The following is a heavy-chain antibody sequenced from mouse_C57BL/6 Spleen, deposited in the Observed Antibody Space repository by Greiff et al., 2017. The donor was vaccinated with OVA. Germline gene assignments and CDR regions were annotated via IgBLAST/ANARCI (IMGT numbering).Heavy chain of an antibody. CDR2: IDPSDSET. Sequence: QVQLQQPGAELVRPGSSVKLSCKASGYTFTSYWMHWVKQRPIQGLEWIGNIDPSDSETPYNQKFKDKATLTVDKSSSTAYMQLSSLTSEDSAVYSCASGAMVTTGYYFDDWGQGTTLTVSS. CDR3: ASGAMVTTGYYFDD. CDR1: GYTFTSYW. V-gene: IGHV1-52*01. D-gene: IGHD2-2*01. J-gene: IGHJ2*01.